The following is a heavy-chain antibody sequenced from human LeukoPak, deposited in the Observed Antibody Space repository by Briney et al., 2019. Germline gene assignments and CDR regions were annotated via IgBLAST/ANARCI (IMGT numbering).Heavy chain of an antibody. V-gene: IGHV1-69*06. Sequence: SVNVSCKASGGTFISYASSWVRQAPGRGLEWMGGIIPIFGTANYAQKFQVRVTITANKSTSTAYAELSSLRSEDSAVYYCLHHSYWGQGTLVTVSS. J-gene: IGHJ4*02. CDR1: GGTFISYA. CDR3: LHHSY. CDR2: IIPIFGTA.